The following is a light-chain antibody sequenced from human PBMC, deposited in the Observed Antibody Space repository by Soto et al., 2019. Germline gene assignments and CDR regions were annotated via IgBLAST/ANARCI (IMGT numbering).Light chain of an antibody. CDR3: QQANSFPRT. CDR1: QGIGSW. V-gene: IGKV1-12*01. Sequence: DIQMTQSPSSVSAYVGDRVTITCRASQGIGSWVAWYQQKPGKAPKLLIYSASSLQSGVPSRFSGSGSGTDFTLTISSLQPEDFATYYCQQANSFPRTFGQGTKVEIK. J-gene: IGKJ1*01. CDR2: SAS.